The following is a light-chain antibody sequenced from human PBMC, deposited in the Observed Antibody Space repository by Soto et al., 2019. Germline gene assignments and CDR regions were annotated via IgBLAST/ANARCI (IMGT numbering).Light chain of an antibody. J-gene: IGKJ4*01. CDR3: QKFNAVPT. CDR2: AAS. Sequence: DIQMTQSPSSLSASVGDRVTITCRASQAINNYLAWYQQKPGKVPTLLISAASTLQSGIPSRFRGSESGTEFPLTSSSLQPEDVATYYCQKFNAVPTFGGGTKVEI. V-gene: IGKV1-27*01. CDR1: QAINNY.